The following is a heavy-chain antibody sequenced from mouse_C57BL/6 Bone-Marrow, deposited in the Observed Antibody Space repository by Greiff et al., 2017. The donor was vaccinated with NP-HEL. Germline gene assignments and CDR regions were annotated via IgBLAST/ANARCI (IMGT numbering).Heavy chain of an antibody. CDR3: ARSGTTVVARYFDV. Sequence: LVESGAELARPGASVKLSCKASGYTFTSYGISWVKQRTGQGLEWIGEIYPRSGNTYYNEKFKGKATLTADKSSSTAYMELRSLTSEDSAVYFCARSGTTVVARYFDVWGTGTTVTVSS. CDR2: IYPRSGNT. V-gene: IGHV1-81*01. CDR1: GYTFTSYG. D-gene: IGHD1-1*01. J-gene: IGHJ1*03.